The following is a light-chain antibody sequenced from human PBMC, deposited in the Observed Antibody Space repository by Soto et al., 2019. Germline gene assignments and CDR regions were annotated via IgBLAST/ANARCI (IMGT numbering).Light chain of an antibody. V-gene: IGKV3-15*01. Sequence: EIVMTQSPATLSVSPGERATLSCRASQSVSSNLAWYQQKPGQAPRLLIYGASTRATGIPARFSGSGSGTEFTLTISSLQSEDFATYFCQHYHDFQYTFGPGTKLEI. CDR3: QHYHDFQYT. CDR2: GAS. CDR1: QSVSSN. J-gene: IGKJ2*01.